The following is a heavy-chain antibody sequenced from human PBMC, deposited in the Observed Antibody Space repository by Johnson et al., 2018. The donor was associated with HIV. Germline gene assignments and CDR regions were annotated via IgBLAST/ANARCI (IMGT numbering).Heavy chain of an antibody. D-gene: IGHD2-2*01. CDR1: GFTFSSYD. J-gene: IGHJ3*02. V-gene: IGHV3-13*01. CDR3: ARGTLAAFDI. CDR2: VGTAGDT. Sequence: VQLVESGGGLVQPGGSLRLSCAASGFTFSSYDMHWVRQATGKGLEWVAAVGTAGDTFYPGSVKGRFTISRDNSKRSLYLEMNSLRAEDTAVYYCARGTLAAFDIWGQGTRVTVSS.